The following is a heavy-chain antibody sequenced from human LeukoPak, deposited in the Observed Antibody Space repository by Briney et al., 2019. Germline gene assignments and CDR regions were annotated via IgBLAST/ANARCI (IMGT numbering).Heavy chain of an antibody. J-gene: IGHJ4*02. CDR3: ARAXNYYDSYGYARGRTYYFDY. CDR2: INPNTGGT. D-gene: IGHD3-22*01. CDR1: GYTFTSYD. Sequence: ASVKVSCKASGYTFTSYDINWVRQAPGQGLEWMGWINPNTGGTNYAQKFQGRVTMTRDTSISTAYMELSRLRSDDTAVYYCARAXNYYDSYGYARGRTYYFDYWGQGTLVTVSS. V-gene: IGHV1-2*02.